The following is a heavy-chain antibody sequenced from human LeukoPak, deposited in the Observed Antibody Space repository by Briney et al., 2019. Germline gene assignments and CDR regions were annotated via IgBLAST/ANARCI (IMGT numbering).Heavy chain of an antibody. CDR1: GYTFTGYY. CDR2: INPNSGGT. V-gene: IGHV1-2*02. J-gene: IGHJ6*04. CDR3: ATGPNSGSYYSMDV. D-gene: IGHD1-26*01. Sequence: EASVKVSCKASGYTFTGYYMHWVRQAPGQGLEWMGWINPNSGGTNYAQKFQGRVTMTEDTSTDTAYMELSSLRSEDTAVYYCATGPNSGSYYSMDVWGKGTTVTVSS.